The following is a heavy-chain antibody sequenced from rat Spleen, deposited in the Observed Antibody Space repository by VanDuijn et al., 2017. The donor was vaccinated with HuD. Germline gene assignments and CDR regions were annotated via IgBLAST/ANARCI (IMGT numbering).Heavy chain of an antibody. D-gene: IGHD1-4*01. Sequence: EVQLVESGGGLVQPGRSLKLSCAASGFTFSDVNMAWVRQAPKKGLEWVATIFYDGSGTYYRDSVKGRFTMSRDNAKSTLYLQMDSLKSEDTATYYCARPGPGYPFAYWGRGTLVTVSS. V-gene: IGHV5S10*01. CDR3: ARPGPGYPFAY. CDR1: GFTFSDVN. CDR2: IFYDGSGT. J-gene: IGHJ3*01.